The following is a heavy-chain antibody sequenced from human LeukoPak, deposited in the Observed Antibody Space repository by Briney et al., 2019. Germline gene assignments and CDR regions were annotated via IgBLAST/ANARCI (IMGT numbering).Heavy chain of an antibody. CDR3: ARDSQVFITPYYFDY. CDR1: GFAFSHYG. Sequence: GRSLRLSCAASGFAFSHYGMHWVRQAPGKGLEWVAVIWYDATNTYYADSVKGRFTISRDDSESMVFLQMDSLRVEDTAIYFCARDSQVFITPYYFDYWGQGALVTVSS. CDR2: IWYDATNT. J-gene: IGHJ4*02. V-gene: IGHV3-33*01. D-gene: IGHD2-15*01.